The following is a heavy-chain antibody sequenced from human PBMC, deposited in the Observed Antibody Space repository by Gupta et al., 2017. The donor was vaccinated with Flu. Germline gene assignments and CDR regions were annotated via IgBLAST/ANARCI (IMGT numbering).Heavy chain of an antibody. CDR1: GGSFSGYY. V-gene: IGHV4-34*01. D-gene: IGHD5-18*01. CDR2: INHSGST. Sequence: QVQLQQWGAGLLKPSETLSLTCAVYGGSFSGYYWSWIRQPPGKGLEWIGEINHSGSTNYNPSLKSRVTISVDTSKNQFSLKLSSVTAADTAVYYCARASPHTAMVTGDPTALDNYYYYGMDVWGQGTTVTVSS. CDR3: ARASPHTAMVTGDPTALDNYYYYGMDV. J-gene: IGHJ6*02.